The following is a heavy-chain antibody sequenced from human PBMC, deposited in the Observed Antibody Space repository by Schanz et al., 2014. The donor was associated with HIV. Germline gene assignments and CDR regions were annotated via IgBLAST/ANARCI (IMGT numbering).Heavy chain of an antibody. D-gene: IGHD3-10*01. CDR1: GFTFSDYP. Sequence: VQLVESGGGLVKPGRSLRLSCTASGFTFSDYPMSWFRQAPGKGLEWVSVISYDGRNKLYADSVKGRFTISRDNSKNTLYLQMNSLRAEDTAVYYCVRGLLFQGCFDSWGQGALVTVSS. J-gene: IGHJ4*02. CDR3: VRGLLFQGCFDS. V-gene: IGHV3-30*04. CDR2: ISYDGRNK.